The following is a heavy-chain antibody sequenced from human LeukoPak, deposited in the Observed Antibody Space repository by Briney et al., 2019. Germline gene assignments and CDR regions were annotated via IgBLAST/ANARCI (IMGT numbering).Heavy chain of an antibody. D-gene: IGHD3-10*01. V-gene: IGHV3-9*01. CDR1: GFTFDDYA. CDR2: ISWNSGSI. Sequence: GGSLRLSCAASGFTFDDYAMHWVRQAPGKGLEWGSGISWNSGSIGYADSVKGRFTISRDNAKSSLYLQMNSLRAEDTALYYCAKDLDYGSGSYYPSPLSYGMDVWGQGTTVTVSS. CDR3: AKDLDYGSGSYYPSPLSYGMDV. J-gene: IGHJ6*02.